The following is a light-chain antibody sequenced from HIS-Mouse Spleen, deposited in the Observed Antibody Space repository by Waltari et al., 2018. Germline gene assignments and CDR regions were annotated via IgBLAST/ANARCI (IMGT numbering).Light chain of an antibody. CDR3: YSTDSSGNHRV. CDR2: EDS. J-gene: IGLJ2*01. Sequence: SYELTQPPSVSVSPGQTARITCSGDALPKKYAYWYRQKSGQAPVLVIDEDSKRPSGIPEGVSGSSSGRMASFTISGAQVEDEADYYCYSTDSSGNHRVFGGGTKLTVL. V-gene: IGLV3-10*01. CDR1: ALPKKY.